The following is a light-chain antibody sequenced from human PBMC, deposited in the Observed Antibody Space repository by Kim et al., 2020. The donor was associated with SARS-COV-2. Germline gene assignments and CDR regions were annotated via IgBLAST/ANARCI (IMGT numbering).Light chain of an antibody. J-gene: IGLJ2*01. V-gene: IGLV2-11*03. CDR1: STDVGGYNY. CDR3: CSYEGTYTWV. CDR2: DVS. Sequence: GQSVTISCTGTSTDVGGYNYVSWYQQHPGKAPKLMIYDVSNRPSGVPDRFSGSKSDNTASLTISGLQAEDEADYYCCSYEGTYTWVFGGGTKVTVL.